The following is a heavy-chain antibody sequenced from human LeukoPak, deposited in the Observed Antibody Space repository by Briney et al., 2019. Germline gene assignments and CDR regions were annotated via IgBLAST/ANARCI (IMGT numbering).Heavy chain of an antibody. D-gene: IGHD6-13*01. Sequence: PGGSLRLSCAASGFTVSSNYMTWVRQAPGKGLEWVSVIYSGGSTYYADSVKGRFTISRDNSKSTLYLQMNSLRVEDTAVYYCARRLKAATGDAFDIWGQGAMVTVSS. CDR2: IYSGGST. CDR3: ARRLKAATGDAFDI. J-gene: IGHJ3*02. V-gene: IGHV3-66*04. CDR1: GFTVSSNY.